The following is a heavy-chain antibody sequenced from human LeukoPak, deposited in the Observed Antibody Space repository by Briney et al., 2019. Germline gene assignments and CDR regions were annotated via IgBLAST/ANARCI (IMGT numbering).Heavy chain of an antibody. J-gene: IGHJ3*02. Sequence: TSETLSLTCTDSGGSISSTSYYWGWIRQPPGKGLEWIGSIYYSGSTHYNPSLKSRVTISVDASKNQFSLKLSSVTAADTAVYYCARPWGTSVLDAFDIWGQGTVVTVSS. D-gene: IGHD3-16*01. CDR1: GGSISSTSYY. CDR2: IYYSGST. CDR3: ARPWGTSVLDAFDI. V-gene: IGHV4-39*01.